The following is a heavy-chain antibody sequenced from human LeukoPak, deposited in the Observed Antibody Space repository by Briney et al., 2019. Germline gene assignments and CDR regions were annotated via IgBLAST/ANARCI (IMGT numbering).Heavy chain of an antibody. J-gene: IGHJ6*02. V-gene: IGHV3-11*01. D-gene: IGHD2-15*01. CDR1: GFTFSDYY. CDR3: ARAEVYCSGGSCYSDYYGMDV. CDR2: ISSSGSTI. Sequence: GGSLRLSCAASGFTFSDYYMSWIRQAPGKGLEWVSYISSSGSTIYYADSVKGRFTISRGNAKNSLYLQMNSLRAEDTAVYYCARAEVYCSGGSCYSDYYGMDVWGQGTTVTVSS.